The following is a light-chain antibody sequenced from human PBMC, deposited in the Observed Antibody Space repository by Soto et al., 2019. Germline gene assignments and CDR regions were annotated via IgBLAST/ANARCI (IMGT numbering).Light chain of an antibody. V-gene: IGKV4-1*01. CDR2: WAS. CDR3: QQYYITLMYT. J-gene: IGKJ2*01. Sequence: DIVMTQSPDSLAVSLGERATINCKSSQSVLYSSNNKNYLAWYQQKPGQPPKLVIYWASTRESGVPDRFSGSGSETNFTLTISSLQAEDVAVYYCQQYYITLMYTVRQGPKLEIK. CDR1: QSVLYSSNNKNY.